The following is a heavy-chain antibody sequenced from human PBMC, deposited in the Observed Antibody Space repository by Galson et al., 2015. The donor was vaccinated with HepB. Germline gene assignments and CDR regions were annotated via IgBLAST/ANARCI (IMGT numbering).Heavy chain of an antibody. J-gene: IGHJ4*02. Sequence: SLRLSCAASGFTFSRYWMTWVHQAPGKGLEWVANIKHDGSEKYYVDSVKGRFTISRDNAKNSLFLQMSSLRAEDTAVYFCVKTSIFGAAPTEYALDYWGQGTLVTVSS. CDR1: GFTFSRYW. D-gene: IGHD3-3*01. CDR3: VKTSIFGAAPTEYALDY. V-gene: IGHV3-7*01. CDR2: IKHDGSEK.